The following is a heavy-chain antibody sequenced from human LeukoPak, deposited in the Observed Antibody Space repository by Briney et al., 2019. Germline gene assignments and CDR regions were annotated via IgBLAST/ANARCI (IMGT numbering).Heavy chain of an antibody. J-gene: IGHJ3*02. CDR3: AREGCSGGSCYGVGAFDI. D-gene: IGHD2-15*01. CDR2: INPSGGST. CDR1: GYTFTGYY. Sequence: GASVKVSCKASGYTFTGYYMHWVRQAPGQGLEWMGIINPSGGSTSYAQKFQGRVTMTRDTSTSTVYMELSSLRSEDTAVYYCAREGCSGGSCYGVGAFDIWGQGTMVTVSS. V-gene: IGHV1-46*01.